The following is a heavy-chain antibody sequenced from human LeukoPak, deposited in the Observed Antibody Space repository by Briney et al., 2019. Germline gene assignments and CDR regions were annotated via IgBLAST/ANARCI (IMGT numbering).Heavy chain of an antibody. J-gene: IGHJ4*02. CDR2: IYYSGST. Sequence: SQTLSLTCAVSGGSISSGGYYWSWIRQPPGKGLEWIGYIYYSGSTYYTPSLRGRVTISVDTSKNQFSLNLSSVTAADTAVYYCARGYSLDYWGQGTLVTVSS. CDR1: GGSISSGGYY. CDR3: ARGYSLDY. D-gene: IGHD5-18*01. V-gene: IGHV4-30-4*01.